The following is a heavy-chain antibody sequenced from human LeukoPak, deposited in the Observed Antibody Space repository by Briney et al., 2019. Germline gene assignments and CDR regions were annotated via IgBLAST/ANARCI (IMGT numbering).Heavy chain of an antibody. D-gene: IGHD4-17*01. J-gene: IGHJ3*02. CDR3: GKETYGDHDAFDI. CDR2: ISGSGGST. Sequence: GGSLRLSCAPSGFTFSSYAMSWVRQAPGKGLECVSAISGSGGSTYYADSVKGRFTISRDNSKNTLYLKMNSLRAEDTAVYYWGKETYGDHDAFDIWGQGTMVTVSS. V-gene: IGHV3-23*01. CDR1: GFTFSSYA.